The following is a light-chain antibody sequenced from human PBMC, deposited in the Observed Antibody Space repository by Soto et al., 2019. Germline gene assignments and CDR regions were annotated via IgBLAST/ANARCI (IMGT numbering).Light chain of an antibody. CDR2: GVS. CDR1: QSPSSSY. CDR3: QHYGTSPLT. J-gene: IGKJ1*01. Sequence: EFGLTQSPGTLSFSPGERATLSCRASQSPSSSYFAWYQQKPGQAPRLLIYGVSSRATGIPDRFSGSGSGTDFTLTISRLEPEDFAVYFCQHYGTSPLTFGQGTKVEI. V-gene: IGKV3-20*01.